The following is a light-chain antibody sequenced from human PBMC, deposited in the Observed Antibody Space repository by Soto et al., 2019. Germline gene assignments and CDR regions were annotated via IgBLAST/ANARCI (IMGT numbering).Light chain of an antibody. CDR3: AAWDDSLSGVV. V-gene: IGLV1-47*01. Sequence: QSVLTQPPSASATLGQRVTISCSGSSSNIGTNYVYWYQHLPGTAPKLLIYRNDQRPSGVPDRFSGSMSGTAASLAIGGLRSEDEADYYCAAWDDSLSGVVFGGGTKLTVL. CDR1: SSNIGTNY. CDR2: RND. J-gene: IGLJ2*01.